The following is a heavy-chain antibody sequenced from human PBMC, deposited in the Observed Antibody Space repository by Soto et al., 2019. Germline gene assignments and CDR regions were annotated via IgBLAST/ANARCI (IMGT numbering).Heavy chain of an antibody. J-gene: IGHJ6*02. V-gene: IGHV1-69*06. CDR2: IIPIFGTA. Sequence: QVQLVQSGAEVKKPGSSVKVSCKASGGTFSSYAISWVRQAPGQGLEWMGGIIPIFGTANYAQKFQGRVTITADKSTSTAYMELSSLRSEDTAVYYCASKIVGYNGYDFYYYYGMDVWGQGTTVTVSS. D-gene: IGHD5-12*01. CDR1: GGTFSSYA. CDR3: ASKIVGYNGYDFYYYYGMDV.